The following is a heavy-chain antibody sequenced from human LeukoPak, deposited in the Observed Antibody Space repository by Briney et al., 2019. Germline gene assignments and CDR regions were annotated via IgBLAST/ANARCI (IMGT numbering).Heavy chain of an antibody. J-gene: IGHJ4*02. CDR1: GYTFTGYY. CDR2: INPNSSGT. D-gene: IGHD3-22*01. CDR3: AREPYDSSGYYSHFDY. V-gene: IGHV1-2*06. Sequence: ASVKVSCKASGYTFTGYYMHWVRQAPGQGLEWMGRINPNSSGTNYAQKFQGRVTMARDTSISTAYMELSRLRSDDTAVYYCAREPYDSSGYYSHFDYWGQGTLVTVSS.